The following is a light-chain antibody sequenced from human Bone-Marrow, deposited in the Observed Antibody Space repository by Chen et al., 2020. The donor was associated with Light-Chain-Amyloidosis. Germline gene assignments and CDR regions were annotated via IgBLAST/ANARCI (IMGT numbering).Light chain of an antibody. Sequence: QSALTQPASVSGSPGQSITISCTGTSSDVGGYNYVSWYQQHPGKAPKLMIYVVSYRPSGVSNRFSGSKSGNTASLTISGLQAEDEAHYYCSSYTSNNTWVFGGGTKLTVL. V-gene: IGLV2-14*01. CDR2: VVS. CDR1: SSDVGGYNY. CDR3: SSYTSNNTWV. J-gene: IGLJ3*02.